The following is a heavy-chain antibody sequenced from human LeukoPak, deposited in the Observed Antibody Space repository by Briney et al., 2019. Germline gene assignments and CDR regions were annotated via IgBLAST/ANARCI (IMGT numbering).Heavy chain of an antibody. Sequence: GASVKVSCKASGYTLTSYDINWVRQAAGQGLEWMGWMNPNSGNTGYAQKFQGRVTMTRNVSISTAYMELSGLDSEDTAMYYCARGTGYGSGSRDYWGQGTLVAVSS. CDR1: GYTLTSYD. CDR3: ARGTGYGSGSRDY. D-gene: IGHD3-10*01. CDR2: MNPNSGNT. J-gene: IGHJ4*02. V-gene: IGHV1-8*01.